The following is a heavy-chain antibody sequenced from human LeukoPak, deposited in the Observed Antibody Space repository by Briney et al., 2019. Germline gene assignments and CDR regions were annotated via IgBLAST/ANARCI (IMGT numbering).Heavy chain of an antibody. V-gene: IGHV3-64D*06. CDR1: GFTFSTYS. CDR2: ISSNGGST. J-gene: IGHJ4*02. CDR3: VKGSGSGWYGY. D-gene: IGHD6-19*01. Sequence: GGSLRLSCSASGFTFSTYSMHWVRQAPGKGLEYVSAISSNGGSTYYSDSVKGRFTISRDNSKNTLYLQMSSLRAEDTAVYYCVKGSGSGWYGYWGQGTLVSVSS.